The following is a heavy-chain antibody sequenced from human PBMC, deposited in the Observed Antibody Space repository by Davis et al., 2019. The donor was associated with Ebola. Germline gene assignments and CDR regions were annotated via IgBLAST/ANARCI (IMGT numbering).Heavy chain of an antibody. Sequence: SVKVSCKASGGTFSNHAFNWVRQAPGQGPEWMGNIIPIIGITRYTQKFQGRVTIAADESTSTTYMELSSLRSEDTAVYYCARGLDDSSGYFFDYWGQGTLVTVSS. J-gene: IGHJ4*02. CDR1: GGTFSNHA. V-gene: IGHV1-69*04. CDR3: ARGLDDSSGYFFDY. CDR2: IIPIIGIT. D-gene: IGHD3-22*01.